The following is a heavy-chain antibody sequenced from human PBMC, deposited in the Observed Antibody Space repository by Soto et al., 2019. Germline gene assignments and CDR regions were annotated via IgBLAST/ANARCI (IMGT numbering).Heavy chain of an antibody. CDR2: ITAYNGYT. CDR3: ARIPNERGGWFAP. Sequence: QVQLVQSGAEVKKPGASVKVSCKASGYTFTSYGISWVRQAPGQGLEWMGWITAYNGYTNSAQNLQGRVTMTTDTSTSTAYMELGSLRFGETAVYYCARIPNERGGWFAPWGQGTLVTVSS. V-gene: IGHV1-18*01. CDR1: GYTFTSYG. J-gene: IGHJ5*02. D-gene: IGHD2-8*01.